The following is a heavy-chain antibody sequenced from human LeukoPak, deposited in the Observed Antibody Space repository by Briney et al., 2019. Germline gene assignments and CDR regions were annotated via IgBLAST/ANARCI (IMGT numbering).Heavy chain of an antibody. Sequence: ASVTVSCKAYGYTFTGYYMHWVRQAPGQGLEWMGRINPNSGGTNYAQKFQGRVTMTRDTSISTAYMELSRLRSDDTAVYYCARVFNVLGYCSSTSCYPFDYWGQGTLVTVSS. J-gene: IGHJ4*02. CDR1: GYTFTGYY. CDR3: ARVFNVLGYCSSTSCYPFDY. D-gene: IGHD2-2*01. V-gene: IGHV1-2*06. CDR2: INPNSGGT.